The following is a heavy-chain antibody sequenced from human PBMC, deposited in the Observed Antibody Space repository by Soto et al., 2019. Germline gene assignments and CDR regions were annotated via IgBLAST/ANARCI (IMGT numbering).Heavy chain of an antibody. J-gene: IGHJ5*02. D-gene: IGHD3-3*01. CDR2: IYTSGST. CDR1: GGSISSYY. Sequence: QVQLQESGPGLVKPSETLSLTCTVSGGSISSYYWSWIRQPAGKGLEWIGRIYTSGSTNYNPSLKSRVTMSVDTSKNHVSLKLSSVTAGDTAVYYCAREKGTYYDFWSGWAFDPWGQGTLVTVSS. V-gene: IGHV4-4*07. CDR3: AREKGTYYDFWSGWAFDP.